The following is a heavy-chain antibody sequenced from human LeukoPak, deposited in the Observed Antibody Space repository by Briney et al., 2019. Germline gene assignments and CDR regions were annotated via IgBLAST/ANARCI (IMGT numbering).Heavy chain of an antibody. Sequence: ASVKVSCKASGYTFTGYYMHWVRQAPGQGLEWMGWINPNSGGTNYAQKFQGRVTMTRATSISTAYMELSRLRSDDTAVYYCARDLDYDLLFDYWGQGILVTVSS. CDR2: INPNSGGT. CDR1: GYTFTGYY. V-gene: IGHV1-2*02. D-gene: IGHD4-17*01. CDR3: ARDLDYDLLFDY. J-gene: IGHJ4*02.